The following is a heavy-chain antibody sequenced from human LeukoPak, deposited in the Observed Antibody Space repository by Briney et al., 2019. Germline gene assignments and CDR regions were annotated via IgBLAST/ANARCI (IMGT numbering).Heavy chain of an antibody. D-gene: IGHD1-7*01. CDR1: GFTFNFAW. Sequence: GGSLRLSCAASGFTFNFAWMSWVRQVPGKGLEWVGQTVSEIDGGTTDYAAPVKGRFTISRDDSKSTLYLQMNSLKIEDTAVYYCTTDEDWNYARKDVWGQGATVIVSS. V-gene: IGHV3-15*04. CDR2: TVSEIDGGTT. CDR3: TTDEDWNYARKDV. J-gene: IGHJ6*02.